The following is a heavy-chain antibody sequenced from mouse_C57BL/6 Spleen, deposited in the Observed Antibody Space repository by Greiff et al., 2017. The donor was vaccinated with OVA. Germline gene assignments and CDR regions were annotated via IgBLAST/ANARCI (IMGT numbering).Heavy chain of an antibody. CDR3: ARFPYYYGSSYVWYFDV. Sequence: EVKLEESGGGLVQPGGSLSLSCAASGFTFTDYYMSWVRQPPGKALEWLGFIRNKANGYTTDYSASVKGRFTISRDNSQSILYLQMNALRAEDSATYYCARFPYYYGSSYVWYFDVWGTGTTVTVSS. CDR1: GFTFTDYY. D-gene: IGHD1-1*01. V-gene: IGHV7-3*01. J-gene: IGHJ1*03. CDR2: IRNKANGYTT.